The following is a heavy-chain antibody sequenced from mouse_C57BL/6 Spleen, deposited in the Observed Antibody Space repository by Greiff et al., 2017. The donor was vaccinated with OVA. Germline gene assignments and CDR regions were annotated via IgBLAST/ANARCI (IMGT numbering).Heavy chain of an antibody. Sequence: QVQLQQPGAELVRPGSSVKLSCKASGYTFTSYWLHWVKQRPIQGLEWIGNIDPSDSETHYNQKFKDKATLTVDKSSSTAYMQLSSLTSEDSAVYYCARGDTTVVDYAMDYWGQGTSVTVSS. CDR3: ARGDTTVVDYAMDY. CDR2: IDPSDSET. J-gene: IGHJ4*01. D-gene: IGHD1-1*01. CDR1: GYTFTSYW. V-gene: IGHV1-52*01.